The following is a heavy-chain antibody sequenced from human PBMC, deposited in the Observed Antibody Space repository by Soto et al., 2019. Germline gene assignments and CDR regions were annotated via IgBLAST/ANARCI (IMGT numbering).Heavy chain of an antibody. Sequence: SETLSLTCAVSGGSTSSGGYSWSWIRQPPGKGLEWIGYIYHSGSTYYNPSLKSRVTISVDRSKNQFSLKLSSVTAADTAVYYCARGRRDYYGSGSFGKSNWFDPWGQGTLVTVSS. J-gene: IGHJ5*02. D-gene: IGHD3-10*01. V-gene: IGHV4-30-2*01. CDR1: GGSTSSGGYS. CDR2: IYHSGST. CDR3: ARGRRDYYGSGSFGKSNWFDP.